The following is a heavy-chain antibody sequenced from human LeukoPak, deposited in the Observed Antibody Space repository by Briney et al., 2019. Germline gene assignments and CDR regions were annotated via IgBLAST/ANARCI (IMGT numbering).Heavy chain of an antibody. CDR1: GFTFSNYA. Sequence: GGSLRLSCAASGFTFSNYAVAGVRQAPGKGLEWVSCITSSERTYYADSVKGRFTISRDNSKNTAYLEMASLRAEDTAVYYCAKGDYGDCYWGQGTLVTVSS. V-gene: IGHV3-23*01. CDR3: AKGDYGDCY. J-gene: IGHJ4*02. D-gene: IGHD4-17*01. CDR2: ITSSERT.